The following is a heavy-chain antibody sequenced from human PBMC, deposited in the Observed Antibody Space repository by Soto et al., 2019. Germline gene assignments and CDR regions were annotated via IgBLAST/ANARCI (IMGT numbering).Heavy chain of an antibody. CDR1: GASFSPYH. D-gene: IGHD3-16*01. V-gene: IGHV4-34*01. Sequence: PSETLSLTCAIYGASFSPYHWSWMRQSPGKGLEWIGEVNLSGNTYYNPSFKTRVTMSVDASKNQFSLKMGSLTAADTAIYYCARSPTFYNYVWGNSTYWGQGALVTVSS. CDR2: VNLSGNT. CDR3: ARSPTFYNYVWGNSTY. J-gene: IGHJ4*02.